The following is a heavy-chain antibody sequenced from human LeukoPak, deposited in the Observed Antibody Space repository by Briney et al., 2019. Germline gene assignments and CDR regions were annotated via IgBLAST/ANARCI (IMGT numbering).Heavy chain of an antibody. J-gene: IGHJ3*02. CDR1: GGSISSYY. Sequence: SETLSLTCTVSGGSISSYYWSWIRQPPGKGLEWIAYIYYSGSTNYNPSLKSRVTISVDTSKNHFSLKLNSVTAADTAVYYCVRGPHSGSYLGTFDIWGQGTMVTVSS. CDR2: IYYSGST. V-gene: IGHV4-59*01. CDR3: VRGPHSGSYLGTFDI. D-gene: IGHD1-26*01.